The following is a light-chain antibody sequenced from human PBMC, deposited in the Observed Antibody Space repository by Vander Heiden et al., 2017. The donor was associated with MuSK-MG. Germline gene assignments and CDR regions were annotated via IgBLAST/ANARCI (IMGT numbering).Light chain of an antibody. CDR3: CSYTSSSTLG. CDR1: SSDVGGYNY. J-gene: IGLJ2*01. CDR2: DVS. Sequence: QSALTQPASVSGSPGQSITISCTGTSSDVGGYNYVSWYQQHPGKAPKLMIYDVSNRPSGVSNRFSGSKSGNTASLTISGLQAEDEADDYCCSYTSSSTLGFGGGTNLT. V-gene: IGLV2-14*03.